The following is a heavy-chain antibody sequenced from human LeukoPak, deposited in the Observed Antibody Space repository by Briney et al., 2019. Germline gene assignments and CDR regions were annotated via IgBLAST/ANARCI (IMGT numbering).Heavy chain of an antibody. D-gene: IGHD3-22*01. V-gene: IGHV1-46*01. CDR1: GYTFTNYY. J-gene: IGHJ5*02. Sequence: ASVKVSCKASGYTFTNYYMHWVRQAPGQGLEWMGIINPSSGSTSYAQKFQGRVPMTRDTSTSTVYLELSRLRSEDTAVYFCARVVPRYYDTSGANWFDPWGQGTLVTVSS. CDR2: INPSSGST. CDR3: ARVVPRYYDTSGANWFDP.